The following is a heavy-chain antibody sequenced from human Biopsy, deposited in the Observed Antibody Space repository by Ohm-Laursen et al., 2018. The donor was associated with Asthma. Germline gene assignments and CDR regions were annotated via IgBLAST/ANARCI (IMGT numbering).Heavy chain of an antibody. CDR3: AAGRTSLQGESLI. V-gene: IGHV1-58*01. J-gene: IGHJ4*01. CDR1: GVALSGYT. Sequence: GSSVKVSCNASGVALSGYTFEWVRQARGLGLEWIAWIVFASGATNHAQNFQDRLTVTRDMSAGSASMELRGLSSTDTAAYYCAAGRTSLQGESLIWGQGTLVSVSS. CDR2: IVFASGAT. D-gene: IGHD2/OR15-2a*01.